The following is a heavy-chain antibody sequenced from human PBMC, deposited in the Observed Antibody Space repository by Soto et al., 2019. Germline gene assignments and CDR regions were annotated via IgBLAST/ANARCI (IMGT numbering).Heavy chain of an antibody. J-gene: IGHJ4*02. V-gene: IGHV3-53*01. CDR2: IYSGGST. D-gene: IGHD4-17*01. Sequence: GGSLRLSCAASGFTVSSNYMSWVRQAPGKGLEWVSVIYSGGSTYYADSVKGRFTISRDNSKNTLYLQMNSLRAEDTAVYYCASKYGDYDGIIDYWGQGTLVTVS. CDR3: ASKYGDYDGIIDY. CDR1: GFTVSSNY.